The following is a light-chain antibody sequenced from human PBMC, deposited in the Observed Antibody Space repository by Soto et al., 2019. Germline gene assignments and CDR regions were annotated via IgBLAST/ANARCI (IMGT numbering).Light chain of an antibody. V-gene: IGLV2-14*01. Sequence: QSALTQPASVSGSPGQSITISCTGTSSDVGGYKYVSWYQQHPDKAPKLLIYEVTNRPSGVSPRFSGSKSGNTASLTIFGLQLEDEAVYYCSSYTSGSTLPWVFGTGTKVTVL. CDR1: SSDVGGYKY. CDR2: EVT. CDR3: SSYTSGSTLPWV. J-gene: IGLJ1*01.